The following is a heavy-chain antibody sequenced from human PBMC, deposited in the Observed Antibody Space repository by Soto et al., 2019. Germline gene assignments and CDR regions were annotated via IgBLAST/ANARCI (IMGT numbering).Heavy chain of an antibody. D-gene: IGHD3-10*01. J-gene: IGHJ5*02. CDR1: GFSLKSSGVG. CDR2: VYWSDEK. CDR3: AHKEYYFGTGTYYNVRWFQP. V-gene: IGHV2-5*01. Sequence: LVTPTQTLPLTCTFSGFSLKSSGVGVAWIRQPPGKALEWLALVYWSDEKSYSPSLKNRLTITKDTSKNEVVLTMTSMDPLNTATYYCAHKEYYFGTGTYYNVRWFQPWGQGIMVTVSS.